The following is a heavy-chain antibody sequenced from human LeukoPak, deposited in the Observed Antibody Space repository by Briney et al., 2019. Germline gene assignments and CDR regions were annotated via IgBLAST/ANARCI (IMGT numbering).Heavy chain of an antibody. V-gene: IGHV3-23*01. J-gene: IGHJ6*03. CDR3: AKGGSTSRVTTSRVVFGYYYYLDV. D-gene: IGHD4-17*01. CDR1: GFTFSNYA. Sequence: GGSLRLSCAASGFTFSNYAMNWVRQAPGKGLEWVSAISGSGGSTYYTDSVKGRFTVSRDNSKNTLYLQLNSLRAEDTAVYYCAKGGSTSRVTTSRVVFGYYYYLDVWGKGTPVTVSS. CDR2: ISGSGGST.